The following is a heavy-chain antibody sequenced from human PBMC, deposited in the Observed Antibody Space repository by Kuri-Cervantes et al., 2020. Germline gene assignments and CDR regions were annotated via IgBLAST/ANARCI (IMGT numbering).Heavy chain of an antibody. CDR3: ARETGWFDP. V-gene: IGHV4-31*03. CDR2: IYYTGST. D-gene: IGHD1-1*01. J-gene: IGHJ5*02. Sequence: SETLSLTCSVSGDSIRSGAYYWSWIRQHPGKGLEWLGYIYYTGSTHYNPSFKSRLIISIDTSKNQFSLKLSSVTVADTAVYYCARETGWFDPWGQGALVTVSS. CDR1: GDSIRSGAYY.